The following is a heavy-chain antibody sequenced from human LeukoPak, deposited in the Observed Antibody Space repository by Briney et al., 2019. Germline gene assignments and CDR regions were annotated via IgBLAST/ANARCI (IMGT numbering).Heavy chain of an antibody. CDR1: GGSVSSGRYY. V-gene: IGHV4-61*01. Sequence: SETLSLTCTVSGGSVSSGRYYWSWIRQPPGKGLEWIGYVYYSGSTNYNPSLKSRVTISVDTSKNQFSLKLRSVTAADTAVYYCARATGSSSWATWGQGTLVTVPS. D-gene: IGHD6-13*01. CDR2: VYYSGST. CDR3: ARATGSSSWAT. J-gene: IGHJ5*02.